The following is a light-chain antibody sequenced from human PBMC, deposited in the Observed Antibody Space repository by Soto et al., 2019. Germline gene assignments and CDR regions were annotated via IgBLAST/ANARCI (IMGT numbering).Light chain of an antibody. CDR2: EVS. V-gene: IGLV2-8*01. J-gene: IGLJ2*01. Sequence: QSVLTQPPSASGSPGQSVAISCTGTSSDVGGYNYVSWYQHHPGKAPKLLIYEVSKRPSGVPDRFSGSKSDNTASLTVSGLQAEDEADYFCSSYAGTKNLGVFGGGTQLTVL. CDR1: SSDVGGYNY. CDR3: SSYAGTKNLGV.